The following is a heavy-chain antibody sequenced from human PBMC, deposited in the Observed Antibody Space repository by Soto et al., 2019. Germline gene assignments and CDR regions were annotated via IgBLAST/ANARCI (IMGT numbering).Heavy chain of an antibody. V-gene: IGHV1-18*01. D-gene: IGHD4-4*01. J-gene: IGHJ6*03. CDR3: ARGTTVTTTPTYYYMDV. CDR2: ISPYNGNT. CDR1: GYTFTSYA. Sequence: ASVKVSCKASGYTFTSYAISWVRQAPGQGHEWMGWISPYNGNTNYAQNLQGRVTMTTDTSTTTAYMDLRSLRSDDTAVYYCARGTTVTTTPTYYYMDVWGKGTTVTVSS.